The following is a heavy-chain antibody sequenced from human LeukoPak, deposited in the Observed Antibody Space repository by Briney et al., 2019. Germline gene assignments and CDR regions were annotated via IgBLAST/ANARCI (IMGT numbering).Heavy chain of an antibody. V-gene: IGHV1-69*04. D-gene: IGHD6-13*01. Sequence: GASVKVSCKASGGTFSSYATSWVRQAPGQGLEWMGRIIPILGIANYAQKFQGRVTITADKSTSTAYMELSSLRSEDTAAYYCLTGYSSSWLDYWGQGTLVTVSS. CDR2: IIPILGIA. CDR3: LTGYSSSWLDY. CDR1: GGTFSSYA. J-gene: IGHJ4*02.